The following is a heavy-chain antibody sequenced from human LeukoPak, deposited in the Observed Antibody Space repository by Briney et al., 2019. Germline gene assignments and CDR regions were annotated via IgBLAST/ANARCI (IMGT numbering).Heavy chain of an antibody. V-gene: IGHV1-24*01. CDR3: ASGGSGRYAGY. Sequence: ASVKVSCKVSGYTLTELSMHWVRQAPGKGLEWMGGFDPEDGETIYAQKFQGRVTITADESTSTAYMELSSLRSEDTAVYYCASGGSGRYAGYWGQGTLVTVSS. CDR1: GYTLTELS. D-gene: IGHD3-10*01. J-gene: IGHJ4*02. CDR2: FDPEDGET.